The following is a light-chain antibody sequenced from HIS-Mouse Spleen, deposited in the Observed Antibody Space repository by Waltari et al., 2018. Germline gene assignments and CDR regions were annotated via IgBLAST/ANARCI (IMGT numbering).Light chain of an antibody. CDR2: GKN. Sequence: SSELTQDPAVSVALGQTVRIPCQGDSLRSYYASWYQQKPGQAPVLVIYGKNNRPSGIPDRFYGSSSGNTASLTITGAQAEDEADYYCNSRDSSGNHVVFGGGTKLTVL. CDR1: SLRSYY. CDR3: NSRDSSGNHVV. J-gene: IGLJ2*01. V-gene: IGLV3-19*01.